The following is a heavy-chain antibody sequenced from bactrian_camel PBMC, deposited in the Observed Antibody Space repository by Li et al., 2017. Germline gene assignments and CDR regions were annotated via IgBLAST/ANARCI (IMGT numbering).Heavy chain of an antibody. Sequence: HVQLVESGGGSVQAGGSLRLSCAASGDTLRRMGWFRQAPGAEREGVAAVDTAGLTTYTYAVQGRFTISRDNAKNTVYLQMETLKPEDTAMYYCAARFSGDYYYTSLQHSDYRYWGQGTQVTVS. CDR2: VDTAGLT. V-gene: IGHV3S53*01. J-gene: IGHJ4*01. CDR1: GDTLRR. D-gene: IGHD2*01. CDR3: AARFSGDYYYTSLQHSDYRY.